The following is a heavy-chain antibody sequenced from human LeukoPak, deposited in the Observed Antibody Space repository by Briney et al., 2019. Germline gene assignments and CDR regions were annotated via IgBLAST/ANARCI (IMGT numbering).Heavy chain of an antibody. CDR1: GGTFSSYA. Sequence: GASVKVSCKASGGTFSSYAISWVRQAPGQGLEWMGRIIPIFGIANYAQKFQGRVTITADKSTSTAYMELSSLRSEDTAVYYCARVPEIFGVVIADNWFDPWGQGTLVTVSS. CDR2: IIPIFGIA. J-gene: IGHJ5*02. V-gene: IGHV1-69*04. D-gene: IGHD3-3*01. CDR3: ARVPEIFGVVIADNWFDP.